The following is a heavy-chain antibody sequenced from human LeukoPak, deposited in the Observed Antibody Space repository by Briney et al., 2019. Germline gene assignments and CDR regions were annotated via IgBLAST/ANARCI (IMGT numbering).Heavy chain of an antibody. V-gene: IGHV3-43*02. CDR1: GFTFDDYA. CDR3: ARGDLGYCSSTSCYYFDY. D-gene: IGHD2-2*01. J-gene: IGHJ4*02. Sequence: GGSLRLSCAASGFTFDDYAMHWVRQAPGKGLEWVSLISGDGGSTYYADSVKGRFTISRDNSKNTLYLQMNSLRAEDTAVYYCARGDLGYCSSTSCYYFDYWGQGTLVTVSS. CDR2: ISGDGGST.